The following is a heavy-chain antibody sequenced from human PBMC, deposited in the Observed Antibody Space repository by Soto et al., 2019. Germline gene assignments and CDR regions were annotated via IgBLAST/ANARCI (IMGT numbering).Heavy chain of an antibody. Sequence: GESLKISCKGSGYSFAGYWITWVRQKPGKGLEWMGRIDPSDSQTYYSPSFRGHVTISVTKSITTVFLQWSSLRASDTAMYYCARQIYGADTGPNLQYYFESWGQGTLVT. CDR3: ARQIYGADTGPNLQYYFES. J-gene: IGHJ4*02. D-gene: IGHD5-18*01. V-gene: IGHV5-10-1*01. CDR2: IDPSDSQT. CDR1: GYSFAGYW.